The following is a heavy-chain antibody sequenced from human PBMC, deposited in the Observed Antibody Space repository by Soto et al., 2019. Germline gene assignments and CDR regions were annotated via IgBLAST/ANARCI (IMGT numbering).Heavy chain of an antibody. J-gene: IGHJ4*02. Sequence: GGSLRLSCAASGFTVSSTYLTWVRQAPGKGLEWVAILYTGTDTVYADSVKGRFTISRDSSKNTFYLQMNSLRAEDTAMYFCARSPYTGNYSGRFLDYWGQGSLVTVSS. D-gene: IGHD1-7*01. CDR2: LYTGTDT. V-gene: IGHV3-53*01. CDR3: ARSPYTGNYSGRFLDY. CDR1: GFTVSSTY.